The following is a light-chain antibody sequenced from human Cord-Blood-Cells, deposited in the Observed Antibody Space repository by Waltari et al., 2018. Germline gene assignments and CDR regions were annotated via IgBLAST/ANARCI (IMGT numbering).Light chain of an antibody. CDR1: SSDAGGYNY. J-gene: IGLJ3*02. V-gene: IGLV2-8*01. CDR2: EVS. CDR3: SSYAGSNNLV. Sequence: QSALTQPPPASGSPGQSLTISCTGTSSDAGGYNYVSWYQQHPGNAPKLMIYEVSKRPSGVPDRFSGSKSGNTASLTVSGLQAEDEADYYCSSYAGSNNLVFGGGTKLTVL.